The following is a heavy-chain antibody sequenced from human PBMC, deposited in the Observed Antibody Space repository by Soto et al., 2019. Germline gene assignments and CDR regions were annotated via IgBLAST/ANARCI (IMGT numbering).Heavy chain of an antibody. CDR3: AKEEHDSSGYRAPY. Sequence: PGGSLRLSCAASGFTFRSYTMSWVRQAPGKGLEWVSAISGSGGSTYYADSVKGRFTISRDNSKNTLYLQINSLRAEDTAVYYCAKEEHDSSGYRAPYWGQGTLVTVSS. J-gene: IGHJ4*02. CDR2: ISGSGGST. D-gene: IGHD3-22*01. V-gene: IGHV3-23*01. CDR1: GFTFRSYT.